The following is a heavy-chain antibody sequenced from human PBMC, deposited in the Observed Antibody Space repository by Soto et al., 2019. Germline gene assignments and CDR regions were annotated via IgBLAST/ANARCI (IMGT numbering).Heavy chain of an antibody. Sequence: SETLSLTCTVSGGSISSYYWSWIRQPPGKGLEWIGYIYYSGSTNYNPSLKTRVTITVDKSKNQFSLKLSSVTAAETAVYYCARVNCSGGSCYFDYWGQGTLVTVSS. J-gene: IGHJ4*02. CDR1: GGSISSYY. CDR3: ARVNCSGGSCYFDY. CDR2: IYYSGST. V-gene: IGHV4-59*01. D-gene: IGHD2-15*01.